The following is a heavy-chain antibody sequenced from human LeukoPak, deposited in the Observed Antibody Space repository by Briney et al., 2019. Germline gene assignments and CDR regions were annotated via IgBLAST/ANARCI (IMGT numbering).Heavy chain of an antibody. CDR3: ARGRVPPPDFWSGYYSRRWVAYFDY. V-gene: IGHV4-34*01. CDR2: INHSGST. J-gene: IGHJ4*02. D-gene: IGHD3-3*01. CDR1: GGSFSGYY. Sequence: SETLSLTCAVYGGSFSGYYWSWIRQTPGKGLEWIGEINHSGSTNYSPSLKSRVTISVDTSKNQFSLKLSSVTAADTAVYYCARGRVPPPDFWSGYYSRRWVAYFDYWGQGTLVTVSS.